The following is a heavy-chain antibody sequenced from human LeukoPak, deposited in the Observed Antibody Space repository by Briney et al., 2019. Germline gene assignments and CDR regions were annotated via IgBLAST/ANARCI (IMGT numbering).Heavy chain of an antibody. D-gene: IGHD1-20*01. Sequence: PGGTLRLSCVASGFTFSRHGMNWVRQAPGKGLEWVSGISPSGDIKYYVDSVKGRFTVSRDNSKNTLYLQMNSLRAEDTAVYYCARAYNWNDGLDYWGQGTLVTVSS. V-gene: IGHV3-23*01. J-gene: IGHJ4*02. CDR2: ISPSGDIK. CDR3: ARAYNWNDGLDY. CDR1: GFTFSRHG.